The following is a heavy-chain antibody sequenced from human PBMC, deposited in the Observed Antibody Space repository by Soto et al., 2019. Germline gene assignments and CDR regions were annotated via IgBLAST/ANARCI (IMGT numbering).Heavy chain of an antibody. V-gene: IGHV4-31*03. CDR2: IYYSGST. CDR3: ARETRVSSGYYYLPSGYFDY. CDR1: GGSISSGGYY. D-gene: IGHD3-22*01. J-gene: IGHJ4*02. Sequence: PSETLSLTCTVSGGSISSGGYYWSWIRQHPGKGLEWIGYIYYSGSTYYNPSLKSRVTISVDTSKNQFSLKLSSVTAADTAVYYCARETRVSSGYYYLPSGYFDYWGQGTLVTGSS.